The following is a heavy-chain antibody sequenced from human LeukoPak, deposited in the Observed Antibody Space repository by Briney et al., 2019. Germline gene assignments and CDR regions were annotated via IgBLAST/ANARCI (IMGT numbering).Heavy chain of an antibody. D-gene: IGHD3-10*01. CDR3: ARGPRITMVRGALPGSWFDP. J-gene: IGHJ5*02. Sequence: SVKVSCKASGGTFSSYAISWVRQAPGQGLERMGRIIPILGIANYAQKFQGRVTITADKSTSTAYMELSSLRSEDTAVYYCARGPRITMVRGALPGSWFDPWGQGTLVTVSS. V-gene: IGHV1-69*04. CDR2: IIPILGIA. CDR1: GGTFSSYA.